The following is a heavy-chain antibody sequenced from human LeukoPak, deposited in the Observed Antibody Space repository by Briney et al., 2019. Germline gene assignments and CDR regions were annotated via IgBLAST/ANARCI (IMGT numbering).Heavy chain of an antibody. CDR1: GFTFSTYG. D-gene: IGHD3-16*01. CDR2: IWYDGTNM. Sequence: GGSLRLSCAASGFTFSTYGMHWVRQAPGKGLEWVAVIWYDGTNMYYADSVKGRFTISRDNSKNTLYLQMNSLRAEDTAVYYCATNQIMIREYYFDYWGQGTLVTVSS. CDR3: ATNQIMIREYYFDY. V-gene: IGHV3-33*01. J-gene: IGHJ4*02.